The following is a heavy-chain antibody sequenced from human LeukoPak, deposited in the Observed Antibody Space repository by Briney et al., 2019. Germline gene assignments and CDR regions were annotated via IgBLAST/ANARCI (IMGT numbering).Heavy chain of an antibody. Sequence: GASVKVSCKVSGYTLTGLSMHWVRQAPGKGLEWMGGFDPEDGETIYAQKFQGRVTMTEDTSTDTAYMELSSLRSEDTAVYYCVSRGPKSVLEYYYYYGMDVWGQGTTVTVSS. CDR3: VSRGPKSVLEYYYYYGMDV. CDR2: FDPEDGET. CDR1: GYTLTGLS. J-gene: IGHJ6*02. V-gene: IGHV1-24*01. D-gene: IGHD3-3*01.